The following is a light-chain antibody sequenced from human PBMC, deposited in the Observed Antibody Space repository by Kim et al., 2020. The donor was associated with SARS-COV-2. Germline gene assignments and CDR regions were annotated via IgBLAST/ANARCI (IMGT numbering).Light chain of an antibody. J-gene: IGKJ4*01. CDR1: QGVSSK. CDR2: GAS. V-gene: IGKV3-15*01. Sequence: SVSPGERGTRPCRASQGVSSKLAWYQQKPGQSPRLLIYGASTRATGIPARFSGSGSGTEFTLTISGLQAEDYAVYYCQQYDKWPLTFGGGTKVDI. CDR3: QQYDKWPLT.